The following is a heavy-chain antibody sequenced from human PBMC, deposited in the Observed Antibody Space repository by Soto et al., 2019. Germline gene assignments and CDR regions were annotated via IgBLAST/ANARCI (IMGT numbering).Heavy chain of an antibody. CDR2: MSYDGSNK. Sequence: QVQLVESGGGVVQPGRSLRLSCAASGFTFSSYAMHWVRRAPGKGLEWMAVMSYDGSNKYYADSVKGRFTISRDNSKNTLYLQMNSLIPEDTALYYCARDRGAYWGQGTLVIVSS. J-gene: IGHJ4*02. D-gene: IGHD3-10*01. CDR1: GFTFSSYA. CDR3: ARDRGAY. V-gene: IGHV3-30-3*01.